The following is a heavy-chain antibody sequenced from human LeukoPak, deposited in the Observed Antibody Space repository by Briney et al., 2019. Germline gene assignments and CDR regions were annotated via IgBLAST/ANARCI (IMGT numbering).Heavy chain of an antibody. Sequence: GGSLRLSCVASGFTFSDFSLNWVRQAPGKGLEWISYIGSAIYYADSVKGRFTISRDNAKNSLYLQMNSLRAEDTAVYYCAGTYYYDKGAFDIWGQGTMVTVSS. D-gene: IGHD3-22*01. CDR3: AGTYYYDKGAFDI. J-gene: IGHJ3*02. CDR1: GFTFSDFS. CDR2: IGSAI. V-gene: IGHV3-48*04.